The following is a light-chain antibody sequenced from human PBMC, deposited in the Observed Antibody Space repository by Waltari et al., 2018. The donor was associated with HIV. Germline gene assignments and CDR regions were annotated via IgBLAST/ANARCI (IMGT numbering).Light chain of an antibody. CDR2: KTS. J-gene: IGKJ2*01. CDR3: QQYNSDFYT. CDR1: QDVGYW. V-gene: IGKV1-5*03. Sequence: DIQMTQSPSTLSASVGDRVTITCRASQDVGYWLAWYQQKSGKAPKLLMYKTSILEYGVPSRFSGRASGTGFTLTIDGLQPEDFATYYCQQYNSDFYTFGQGTKLEIK.